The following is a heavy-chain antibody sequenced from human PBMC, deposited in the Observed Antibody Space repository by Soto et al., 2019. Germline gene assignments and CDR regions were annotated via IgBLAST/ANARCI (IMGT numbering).Heavy chain of an antibody. CDR2: ISYDGGNK. Sequence: GGSLRLSCAASGVTFSNYGMHWARQAPGKGLEWVAGISYDGGNKYYADSVKGRFTISRDNSKNTLYLQMNTLRTEDTAVYYCAGGWYFFDYCGQGTLVTVSS. CDR3: AGGWYFFDY. D-gene: IGHD5-12*01. V-gene: IGHV3-30*03. J-gene: IGHJ4*02. CDR1: GVTFSNYG.